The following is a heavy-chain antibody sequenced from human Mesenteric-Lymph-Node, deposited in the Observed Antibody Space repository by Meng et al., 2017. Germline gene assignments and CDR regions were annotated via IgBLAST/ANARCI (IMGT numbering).Heavy chain of an antibody. V-gene: IGHV4-34*01. CDR3: ARGGYCSSTSCPRPLY. CDR1: GGSFSDYY. CDR2: ITNRGST. J-gene: IGHJ4*02. Sequence: QVQVQQWGAGLLKPSETLSLTCAVYGGSFSDYYWSWIRQPPGKGLEWIGEITNRGSTNYNPSLKSRVTISVDTSKNQLSLKLSSVTAADTAVYYCARGGYCSSTSCPRPLYWGQGTLVTVSS. D-gene: IGHD2-2*01.